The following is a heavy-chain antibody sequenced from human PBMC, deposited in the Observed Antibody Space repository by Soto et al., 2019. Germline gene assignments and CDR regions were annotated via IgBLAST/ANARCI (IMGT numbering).Heavy chain of an antibody. CDR2: IYWNDDK. J-gene: IGHJ6*02. Sequence: QITLKESGPALVKPTQTLTLTCTFSGFSLTTGGVGVGWIRQPPGKALEWLALIYWNDDKRYSPSLKSRLTIITDTSKNQVVLIMTNMDPGDTATYYCVHDKSGWRWLPDVWGQGIAVIVSS. D-gene: IGHD2-21*01. CDR1: GFSLTTGGVG. V-gene: IGHV2-5*01. CDR3: VHDKSGWRWLPDV.